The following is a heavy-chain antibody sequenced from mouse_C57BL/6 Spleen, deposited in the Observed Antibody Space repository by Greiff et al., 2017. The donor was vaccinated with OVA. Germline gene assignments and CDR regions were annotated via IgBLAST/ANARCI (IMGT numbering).Heavy chain of an antibody. V-gene: IGHV1-7*01. D-gene: IGHD2-5*01. J-gene: IGHJ2*01. CDR2: INPSSGYT. Sequence: QVQLQQSGAELAKPGASVKLSCKASGYTFTSYWMHWVKQRPGQGLEWIGYINPSSGYTKYNQKFKDKATLTADKSSSTAYMQLSSLTYEDSAVYYCARDYYSIRGYFDYWGQGTTLTVSS. CDR3: ARDYYSIRGYFDY. CDR1: GYTFTSYW.